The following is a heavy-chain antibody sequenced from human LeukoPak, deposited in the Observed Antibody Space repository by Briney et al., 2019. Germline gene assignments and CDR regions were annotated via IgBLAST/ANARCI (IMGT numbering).Heavy chain of an antibody. J-gene: IGHJ6*02. Sequence: SETLSLTCTVSGGSISNSYWSWIRQPAGKGLEWIGRMYVSGTTNYNPSLRSRVTVSVDTSKNQFSLRLSSVTAADTAVYYCARENYYDSSGYSEGLDVWGQGTTVTVSS. V-gene: IGHV4-4*07. CDR2: MYVSGTT. D-gene: IGHD3-22*01. CDR1: GGSISNSY. CDR3: ARENYYDSSGYSEGLDV.